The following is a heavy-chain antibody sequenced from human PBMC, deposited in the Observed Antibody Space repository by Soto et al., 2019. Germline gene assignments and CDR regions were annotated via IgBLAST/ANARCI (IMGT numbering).Heavy chain of an antibody. D-gene: IGHD3-3*01. CDR1: GFSLSTSGAA. CDR2: IYWDGDK. J-gene: IGHJ5*02. Sequence: QINLIESGPTLVNPTQTLTLTCTFSGFSLSTSGAAVGWVRQPPGRALQWLALIYWDGDKRYKASLGNSRTITKDTSMNQVVLTLTNVDPADTATYYCAHRATMTIFGLIIDNGIWFDPWGQGTRVIVSS. V-gene: IGHV2-5*02. CDR3: AHRATMTIFGLIIDNGIWFDP.